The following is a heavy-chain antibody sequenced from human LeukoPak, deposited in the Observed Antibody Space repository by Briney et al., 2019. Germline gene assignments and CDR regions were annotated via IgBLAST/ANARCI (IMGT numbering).Heavy chain of an antibody. Sequence: SCKVIGTTLTRLSIHWVRQAPGKGLEWVSYISSASLAIYYADSVKGRFTISRDNAKDSLYLQMNSLRAEDTAVYYRARSGHYGAGSYYSLNGFDPWGQGTLVTVSS. D-gene: IGHD3-10*01. CDR1: GTTLTRLS. V-gene: IGHV3-48*01. J-gene: IGHJ5*02. CDR3: ARSGHYGAGSYYSLNGFDP. CDR2: ISSASLAI.